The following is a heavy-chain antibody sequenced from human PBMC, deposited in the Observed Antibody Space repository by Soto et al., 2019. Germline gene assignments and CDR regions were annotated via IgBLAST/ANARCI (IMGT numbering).Heavy chain of an antibody. V-gene: IGHV5-10-1*01. J-gene: IGHJ6*02. Sequence: PGESLKISCKGSGYSFTSYWISWVRQMPGKGLEWMGRIDPSDSYTNYSPSFQGHVTISADKSISTAYLQWSSLKASDTAMYYCARQFLYCSSSSCYLSYYYDGMDVWGQGTTVTVS. CDR1: GYSFTSYW. D-gene: IGHD2-2*01. CDR2: IDPSDSYT. CDR3: ARQFLYCSSSSCYLSYYYDGMDV.